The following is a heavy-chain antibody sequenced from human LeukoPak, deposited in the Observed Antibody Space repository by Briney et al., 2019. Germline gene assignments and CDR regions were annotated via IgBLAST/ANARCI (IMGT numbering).Heavy chain of an antibody. CDR3: AREPSWGSAFDI. CDR1: GYTFTSYD. Sequence: ASVKVSCKASGYTFTSYDINWVRQATGQGLEWMGWMNPNSGNTGYAQKFQGRVTITRNTSISTAYMELSSLRAEDTAVYYCAREPSWGSAFDIWGQGTMVTVSS. V-gene: IGHV1-8*03. D-gene: IGHD7-27*01. CDR2: MNPNSGNT. J-gene: IGHJ3*02.